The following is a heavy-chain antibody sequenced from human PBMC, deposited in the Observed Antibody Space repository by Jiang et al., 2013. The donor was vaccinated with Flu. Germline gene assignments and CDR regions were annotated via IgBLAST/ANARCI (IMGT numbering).Heavy chain of an antibody. Sequence: GAEVKKPGASVKVSCKASGYTFTSYYMHWVRQAPGQGLEWMGIINPSGGSTSYAQKFQGRVTMTRDTSTSTVYMELSSLRSEDTAVYYCARDRFSPPGTANGGPADYWGQGTLVTVSS. V-gene: IGHV1-46*03. CDR3: ARDRFSPPGTANGGPADY. J-gene: IGHJ4*02. CDR2: INPSGGST. CDR1: GYTFTSYY. D-gene: IGHD5-18*01.